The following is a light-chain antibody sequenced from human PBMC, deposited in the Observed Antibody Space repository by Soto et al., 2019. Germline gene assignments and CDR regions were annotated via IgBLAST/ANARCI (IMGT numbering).Light chain of an antibody. V-gene: IGLV2-8*01. CDR1: KNDICLYDF. Sequence: SVKTEDPAASGTIGKSVTISCTGPKNDICLYDFVSWYQHHPGKAPRLIIYEVVQRPSGVPDRFSGSKSGNTSSLTVSGLQAADEADYFCKSYAGSNADVFGSGSKVTVL. J-gene: IGLJ1*01. CDR2: EVV. CDR3: KSYAGSNADV.